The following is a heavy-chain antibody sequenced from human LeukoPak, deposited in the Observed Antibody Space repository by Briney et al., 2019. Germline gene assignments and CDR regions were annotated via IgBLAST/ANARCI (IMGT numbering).Heavy chain of an antibody. CDR1: GGSISGGSYY. V-gene: IGHV4-61*10. Sequence: SETLSLTCTVSGGSISGGSYYWSWIRQPAGKGLEWIGYIYYSGSTNYNPSLKSRVTISVDTSKNQFSLKLSSVTAADTAVYYCPREYCSSTSCYPWAWGQGTLVAVSS. D-gene: IGHD2-2*01. J-gene: IGHJ5*02. CDR2: IYYSGST. CDR3: PREYCSSTSCYPWA.